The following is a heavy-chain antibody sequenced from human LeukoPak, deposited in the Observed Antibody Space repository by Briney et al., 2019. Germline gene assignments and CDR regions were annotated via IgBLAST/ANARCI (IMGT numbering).Heavy chain of an antibody. D-gene: IGHD3-22*01. Sequence: ASVKVSCKASGYTFTSYYMHWVRQAPGQGLEWMGIINPSGGSTSYAQKFQGRVTMTRDMSTSTAYMELRSLRSDDTAVYYCARRRNDYYDSSGYWHSDAFDIWGQGTMVTVSS. V-gene: IGHV1-46*01. CDR1: GYTFTSYY. CDR2: INPSGGST. J-gene: IGHJ3*02. CDR3: ARRRNDYYDSSGYWHSDAFDI.